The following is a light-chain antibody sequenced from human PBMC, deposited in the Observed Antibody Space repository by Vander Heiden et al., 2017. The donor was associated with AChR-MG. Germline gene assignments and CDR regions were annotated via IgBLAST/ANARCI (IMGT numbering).Light chain of an antibody. V-gene: IGKV1-17*01. CDR2: GAS. CDR3: LRHGDYPWT. CDR1: QGVRNA. J-gene: IGKJ1*01. Sequence: IQMTQSPSSLSAPVGDRVTITCRASQGVRNALAWYQQRPGKAPQRLIYGASRLENGVPSRFSGSGSGTQFTLTISSLQPEDFATYYCLRHGDYPWTFGQGTKVDIK.